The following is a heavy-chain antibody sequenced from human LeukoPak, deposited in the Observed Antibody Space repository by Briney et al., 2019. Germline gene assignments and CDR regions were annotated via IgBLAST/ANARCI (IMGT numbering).Heavy chain of an antibody. CDR3: ARGRTIVATILVRDY. J-gene: IGHJ4*02. Sequence: ASVKVSCKASGYTFTSYDINWVRQATGQGLEWVGWINPNTGDTTYAQKFQGRVTMTRDTSINTAYMELSGLTSDDTAIYFCARGRTIVATILVRDYWGQGALVTVSS. D-gene: IGHD5-12*01. V-gene: IGHV1-2*02. CDR2: INPNTGDT. CDR1: GYTFTSYD.